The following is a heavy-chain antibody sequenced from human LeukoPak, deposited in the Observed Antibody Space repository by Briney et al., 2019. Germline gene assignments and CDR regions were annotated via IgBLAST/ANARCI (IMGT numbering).Heavy chain of an antibody. CDR1: GGSISSSSYY. J-gene: IGHJ4*02. Sequence: KASETLSLACSVSGGSISSSSYYWGWIRQPPGKGLEWIGSIYYSGSTYYNPSLKSRVTISVDTSKNQFSLKLSSVTAADTAVYYCARGNLDYGGNSDEFDYWGQGTLVTVSS. CDR2: IYYSGST. CDR3: ARGNLDYGGNSDEFDY. V-gene: IGHV4-39*07. D-gene: IGHD4-23*01.